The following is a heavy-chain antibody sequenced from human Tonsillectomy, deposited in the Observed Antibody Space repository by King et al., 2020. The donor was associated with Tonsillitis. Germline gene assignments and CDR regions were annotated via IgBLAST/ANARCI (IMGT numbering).Heavy chain of an antibody. CDR3: ARDSTVTGRGYGTPGY. D-gene: IGHD2/OR15-2a*01. J-gene: IGHJ4*02. V-gene: IGHV3-33*08. Sequence: VQLVESGGGGGQPGRSRRLSCAASGFTFSSYGMHWVRQAPGKGLEWVAVIWDDGRNKYYADSGKGRFTISRDNSKNTRYLQMNSRRAEDKAEYYCARDSTVTGRGYGTPGYWGQGTLVTVSS. CDR1: GFTFSSYG. CDR2: IWDDGRNK.